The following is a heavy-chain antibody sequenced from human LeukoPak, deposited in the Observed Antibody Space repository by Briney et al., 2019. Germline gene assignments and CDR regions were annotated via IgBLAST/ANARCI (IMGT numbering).Heavy chain of an antibody. D-gene: IGHD3-22*01. J-gene: IGHJ5*02. V-gene: IGHV1-2*02. Sequence: ASVKVSCKASGYTFTDFYMHWVRQAPGQGLEWMGYISPTSGGTKYAQNFQGRVTMTRDTSISTAYMELNRLTSDDTAVYYCARTYYYDSSGQPWGSDPWGQGTLVTVSS. CDR2: ISPTSGGT. CDR1: GYTFTDFY. CDR3: ARTYYYDSSGQPWGSDP.